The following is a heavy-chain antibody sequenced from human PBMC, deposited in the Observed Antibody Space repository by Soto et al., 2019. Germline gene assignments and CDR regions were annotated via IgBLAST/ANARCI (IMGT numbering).Heavy chain of an antibody. CDR3: AARRSALYAMDV. Sequence: MQLVQSGPEVKKPGTSVKVSCKASGFTFSTSAVQWVRQARGQRPEWMGWIVGGSGNTNYAQNSQERVIITRDMSTSTVYIELSSLRSDDTTVYFCAARRSALYAMDVWGQGTTVTVSS. CDR2: IVGGSGNT. V-gene: IGHV1-58*01. CDR1: GFTFSTSA. J-gene: IGHJ6*02.